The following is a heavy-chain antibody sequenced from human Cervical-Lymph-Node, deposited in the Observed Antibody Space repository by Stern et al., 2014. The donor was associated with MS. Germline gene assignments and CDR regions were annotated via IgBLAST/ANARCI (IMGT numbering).Heavy chain of an antibody. CDR1: GFTFSSYG. Sequence: QVQLVESGGGVVQPGRSLRLSCAASGFTFSSYGMHWVRQAPGKGLEWVAVISYDGSNKYYADSVKGRFTISRDNSKNTLYLQMNSLRAEDTAVYYCANYARGGNSIWYYFDYWGQGTLVTVSS. CDR3: ANYARGGNSIWYYFDY. J-gene: IGHJ4*02. D-gene: IGHD4-23*01. V-gene: IGHV3-30*18. CDR2: ISYDGSNK.